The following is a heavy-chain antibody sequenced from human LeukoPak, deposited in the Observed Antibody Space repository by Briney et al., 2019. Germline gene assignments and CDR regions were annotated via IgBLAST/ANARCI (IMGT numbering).Heavy chain of an antibody. V-gene: IGHV1-46*01. J-gene: IGHJ5*02. D-gene: IGHD4-17*01. Sequence: ASVKVSCKASGYTFTSYYMHWVRQAPGQGLEWMGIINPSGGSTSYAQKFQGRVTMTRDTSTSTVYMELSSLRSDDTAVYYCARAEGDYGISDNWFDPWGQGTLVTVSS. CDR1: GYTFTSYY. CDR2: INPSGGST. CDR3: ARAEGDYGISDNWFDP.